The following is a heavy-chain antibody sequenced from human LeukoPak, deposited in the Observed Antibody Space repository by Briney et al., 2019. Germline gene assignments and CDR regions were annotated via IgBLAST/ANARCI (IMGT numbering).Heavy chain of an antibody. V-gene: IGHV3-7*01. J-gene: IGHJ4*02. CDR2: IKQDGSEK. Sequence: PGGSLRLSCAASGFTFSSYEMNWVRQAPGKGLEWVANIKQDGSEKYYVDSVKGRFTISRDNAKNSLYLQMNSLRAEDTAVYYCARDSGELSIPIDYWGQGTLVTVSS. CDR1: GFTFSSYE. D-gene: IGHD3-10*01. CDR3: ARDSGELSIPIDY.